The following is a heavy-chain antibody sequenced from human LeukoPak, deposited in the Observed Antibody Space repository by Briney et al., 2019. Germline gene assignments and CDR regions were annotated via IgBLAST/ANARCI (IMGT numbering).Heavy chain of an antibody. CDR2: IYYNGST. CDR1: GGSITTTSYY. Sequence: SETLSLTCAVSGGSITTTSYYWVWIRQPPGKGLEWIGSIYYNGSTYYSPSLKSRVTTSIDTSKNQFSLKVTSVTAADTAVYYCARTAPYHKNPPDYWGQGTLVTVSS. J-gene: IGHJ4*02. D-gene: IGHD2-2*01. CDR3: ARTAPYHKNPPDY. V-gene: IGHV4-39*01.